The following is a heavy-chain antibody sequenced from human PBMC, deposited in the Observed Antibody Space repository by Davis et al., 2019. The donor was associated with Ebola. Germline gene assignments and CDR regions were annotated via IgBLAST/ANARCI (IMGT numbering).Heavy chain of an antibody. CDR3: ARQGRGYVLDY. D-gene: IGHD5-12*01. CDR2: IWYDGSNK. Sequence: PGGSPRLSSPAPGFTSNSYGMHWVRQAPDKGLEWVAVIWYDGSNKYYADSVKGRFTISRDNSKNTLYLQMNSLRAEDTAVYYCARQGRGYVLDYWGQGTLVTVSS. J-gene: IGHJ4*02. CDR1: GFTSNSYG. V-gene: IGHV3-33*01.